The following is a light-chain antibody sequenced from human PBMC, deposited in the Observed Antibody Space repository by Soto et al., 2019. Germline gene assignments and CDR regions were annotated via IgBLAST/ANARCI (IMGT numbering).Light chain of an antibody. Sequence: QSALTQPAPVSGSPGQSITISCTGTSSDVGGYNYVSWYQQHPGKAPKLMIYDVSNRPSGVSNRFSGSKSGNTASLTISGLQADDEADYYCSSYTSSSTLGVFGTGTKLTVL. CDR2: DVS. V-gene: IGLV2-14*01. CDR1: SSDVGGYNY. J-gene: IGLJ1*01. CDR3: SSYTSSSTLGV.